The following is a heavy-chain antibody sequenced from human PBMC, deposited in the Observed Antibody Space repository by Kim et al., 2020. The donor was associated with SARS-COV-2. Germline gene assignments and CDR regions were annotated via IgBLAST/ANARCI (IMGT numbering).Heavy chain of an antibody. CDR2: TA. CDR3: ARDGVLLWSS. V-gene: IGHV1-69*01. Sequence: TANYAQKFQGRVTITADESTSTAYMELSSLRSEDTAVYYCARDGVLLWSSWGQGTLVTVSS. J-gene: IGHJ4*02. D-gene: IGHD3-10*01.